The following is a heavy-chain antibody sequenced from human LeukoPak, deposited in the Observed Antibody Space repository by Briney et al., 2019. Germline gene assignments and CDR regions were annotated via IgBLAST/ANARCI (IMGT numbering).Heavy chain of an antibody. V-gene: IGHV4-4*07. Sequence: PSDTLSLTCTVSGDSISSYFWTWIRQPAGEGLEWIGRISTRGITNYKPSLKSRLTMSLDPSMHQISLKLSTVTAADTAVYYCARDPSDGSTILGAARTLDAFDIWGQGTMVTVSS. CDR3: ARDPSDGSTILGAARTLDAFDI. J-gene: IGHJ3*02. CDR1: GDSISSYF. D-gene: IGHD5-24*01. CDR2: ISTRGIT.